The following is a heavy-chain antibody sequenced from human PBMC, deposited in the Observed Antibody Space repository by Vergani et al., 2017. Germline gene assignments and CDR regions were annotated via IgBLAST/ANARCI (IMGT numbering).Heavy chain of an antibody. CDR3: ARESRAHDYGNYYYYYGMDV. J-gene: IGHJ6*02. D-gene: IGHD4-17*01. V-gene: IGHV4-31*03. Sequence: QVQLQESGPGLVKPSQTLSLTRTVSGGSISSGGYYRSWIRQHPGKGLEWIGYIYYSGSTYYNPSLKSRVTITVDTSKNQFSLKLSSVTSADTAVYYCARESRAHDYGNYYYYYGMDVWGQGTTVTVSS. CDR2: IYYSGST. CDR1: GGSISSGGYY.